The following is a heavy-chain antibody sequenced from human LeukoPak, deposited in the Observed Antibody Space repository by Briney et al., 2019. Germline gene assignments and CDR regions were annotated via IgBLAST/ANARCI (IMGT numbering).Heavy chain of an antibody. V-gene: IGHV3-23*01. CDR2: ISGSGGST. J-gene: IGHJ5*02. Sequence: GGSLRLSCAASGFTFSDYYMSWIRQAPGKGLEWVSAISGSGGSTYYADSVKGRFTISRDNSKNTLYLQMNSLRAEDTAVYYCAKGDVLRFHLPVDPWGQGTLVTVSS. CDR3: AKGDVLRFHLPVDP. D-gene: IGHD3-3*01. CDR1: GFTFSDYY.